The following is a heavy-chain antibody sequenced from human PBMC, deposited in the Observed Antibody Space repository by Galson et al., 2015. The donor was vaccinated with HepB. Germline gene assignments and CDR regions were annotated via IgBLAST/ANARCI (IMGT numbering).Heavy chain of an antibody. CDR1: GDSVSSNSAA. CDR2: TYYRSKWYN. CDR3: ARAGAPGIAVRTVWYWYFDL. Sequence: CAISGDSVSSNSAAWNWIRQSPSRGLEWLGRTYYRSKWYNDYAVSVKSRITINPDTSKNQFSLQLNSVTPEDTAVYYCARAGAPGIAVRTVWYWYFDLWGRGTLVTVSS. V-gene: IGHV6-1*01. D-gene: IGHD6-13*01. J-gene: IGHJ2*01.